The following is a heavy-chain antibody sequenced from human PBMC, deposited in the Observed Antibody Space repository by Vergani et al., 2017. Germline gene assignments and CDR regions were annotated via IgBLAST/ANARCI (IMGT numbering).Heavy chain of an antibody. CDR1: GGSISSSNW. D-gene: IGHD4-17*01. CDR2: IYHSGST. V-gene: IGHV4-4*02. CDR3: ARVIYGDYWPYYYYGMDV. J-gene: IGHJ6*02. Sequence: QVQLQESGPGLVKPSETLSLTCTVSGGSISSSNWWSWVRQPPGKGLEWIGEIYHSGSTNYNPSLKSRVTISVDTSKNQFSLKLSSVTAADTAVYYCARVIYGDYWPYYYYGMDVWGQGTTVTVSS.